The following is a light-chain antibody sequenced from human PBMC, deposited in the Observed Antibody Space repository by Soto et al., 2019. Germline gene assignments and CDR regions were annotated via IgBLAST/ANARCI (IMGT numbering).Light chain of an antibody. V-gene: IGKV1-39*01. Sequence: DIQMTQSPSSLSASVGDRVTITCRASQSISTYLNLYQHKPGKAPNVLIYAASSLQSGVPSRFSGSGSGTDFTLTINSLQPEDFATYYCQQNYNTPYTFGQGTKLEIK. CDR1: QSISTY. CDR2: AAS. J-gene: IGKJ2*01. CDR3: QQNYNTPYT.